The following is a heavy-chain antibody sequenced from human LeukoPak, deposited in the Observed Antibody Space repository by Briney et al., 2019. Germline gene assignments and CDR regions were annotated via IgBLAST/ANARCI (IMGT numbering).Heavy chain of an antibody. CDR1: GCTFTGYY. CDR2: INPNSGGT. D-gene: IGHD3-10*01. V-gene: IGHV1-2*02. J-gene: IGHJ4*02. CDR3: ARVGVRGIPRGYFDY. Sequence: ASVKVSCKASGCTFTGYYMHWLRQAPGQGLEWMGWINPNSGGTNYAQKFQGRVTMTRDTSISTAYMELSRLRSDDTAVYYCARVGVRGIPRGYFDYWGQGTLVTVSS.